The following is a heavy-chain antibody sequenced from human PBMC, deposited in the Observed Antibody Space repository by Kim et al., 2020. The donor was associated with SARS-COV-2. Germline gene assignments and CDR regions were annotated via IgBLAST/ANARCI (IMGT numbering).Heavy chain of an antibody. V-gene: IGHV3-33*06. Sequence: GGSLRLSCAASGFTFSSYGMHWVRQAPGKGLEWVAVIWYDGSNKYYADSVKGRFTISRDNSKNTLYLQMNSLRAEDTAGYYCAKSTVTTHDAFDIWGQGTMVTVSS. D-gene: IGHD4-17*01. CDR3: AKSTVTTHDAFDI. CDR1: GFTFSSYG. J-gene: IGHJ3*02. CDR2: IWYDGSNK.